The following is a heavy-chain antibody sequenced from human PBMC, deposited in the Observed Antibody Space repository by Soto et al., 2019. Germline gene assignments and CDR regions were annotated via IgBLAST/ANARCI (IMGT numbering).Heavy chain of an antibody. Sequence: GGSLRLSCAASGFTFSSYAMHWVRQAPGKGLEWVAVISYDGSNKYYADSVKGRFTISRDNSKNTLYLQMNSLRAEDTAVYYCARDRLTGTTPYYGMDVWGQGTTVTVSS. CDR2: ISYDGSNK. V-gene: IGHV3-30-3*01. J-gene: IGHJ6*02. CDR3: ARDRLTGTTPYYGMDV. D-gene: IGHD1-7*01. CDR1: GFTFSSYA.